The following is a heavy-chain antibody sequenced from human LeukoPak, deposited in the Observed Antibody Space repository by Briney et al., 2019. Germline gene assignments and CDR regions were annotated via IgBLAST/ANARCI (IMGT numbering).Heavy chain of an antibody. CDR3: ARALSGWYNWFDP. CDR2: INPNSGGT. D-gene: IGHD6-19*01. J-gene: IGHJ5*02. CDR1: GYTFTGYY. Sequence: ASVKVSCKASGYTFTGYYMHWVRQAPGQGLEWMVWINPNSGGTNYAQKFQGRVTMTRDTSISTAYMELSRLRSDDKAVYYCARALSGWYNWFDPWGQGTLVTVSS. V-gene: IGHV1-2*02.